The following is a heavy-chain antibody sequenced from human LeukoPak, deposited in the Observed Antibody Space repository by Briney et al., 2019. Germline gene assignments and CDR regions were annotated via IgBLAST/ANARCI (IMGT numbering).Heavy chain of an antibody. Sequence: ASVKVSCKASGYTFTSYYMHWVRQAPGQGLEWMGIINPSGGSTSYAQKFQGRVTMTRDTSTSTVYMELSSLRSEDTAVYYCARDRVGSRAAAGTIGYWGQGTLVTVSS. CDR2: INPSGGST. V-gene: IGHV1-46*01. D-gene: IGHD6-13*01. CDR3: ARDRVGSRAAAGTIGY. CDR1: GYTFTSYY. J-gene: IGHJ4*02.